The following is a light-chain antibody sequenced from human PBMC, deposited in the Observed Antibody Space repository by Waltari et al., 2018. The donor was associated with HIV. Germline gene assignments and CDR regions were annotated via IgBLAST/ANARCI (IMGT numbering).Light chain of an antibody. J-gene: IGLJ2*01. CDR3: QSADTSGTHVV. Sequence: SYELTQPPSVSVSPGQTARITCSGDALPTQYAYWYQQKPGQAPGLVIYKDSERPSGIPERFSGSSSGTTVTLTISGVQAEDEADYYCQSADTSGTHVVFGGGTKLTVL. V-gene: IGLV3-25*03. CDR2: KDS. CDR1: ALPTQY.